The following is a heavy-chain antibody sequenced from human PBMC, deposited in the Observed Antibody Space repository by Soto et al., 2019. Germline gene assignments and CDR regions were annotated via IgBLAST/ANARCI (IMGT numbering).Heavy chain of an antibody. CDR3: ARGVNGYCSSTSCPSRTHDPHYYFDY. J-gene: IGHJ4*02. Sequence: SETLSLTCTVSGGSISSSSYYWGWIRQPPGKGLEWIGSIYYSGSTYYNPSLKSRVTISVDTSKNQFSLKLSSVTAADTAVYYCARGVNGYCSSTSCPSRTHDPHYYFDYWGQGTLVTVSS. CDR1: GGSISSSSYY. V-gene: IGHV4-39*01. CDR2: IYYSGST. D-gene: IGHD2-2*01.